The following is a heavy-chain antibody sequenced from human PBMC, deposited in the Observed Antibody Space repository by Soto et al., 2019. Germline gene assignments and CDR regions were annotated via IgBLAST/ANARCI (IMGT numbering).Heavy chain of an antibody. CDR2: ISGSGGST. CDR1: GFTFSSYA. Sequence: GGSLRLSCAASGFTFSSYAMSWVRQAPGKGLEWVSAISGSGGSTYYADSVKGRFTISRDNSKNTLYLQMNSLRAEGTAVYYCAKIRIAAPEFDYWGQGTLVTVSS. V-gene: IGHV3-23*01. D-gene: IGHD6-6*01. CDR3: AKIRIAAPEFDY. J-gene: IGHJ4*02.